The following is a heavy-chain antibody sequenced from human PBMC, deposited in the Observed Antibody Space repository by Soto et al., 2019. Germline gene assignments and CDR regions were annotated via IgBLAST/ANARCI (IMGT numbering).Heavy chain of an antibody. J-gene: IGHJ6*02. V-gene: IGHV4-39*01. CDR3: ARTYSSGRYYYYYGMDV. Sequence: QLQLQESGPGLVKPSETLSLTCTVSGGSISSSSYYWGWIRQPPGKGLEWIGSIYYSGSTYYNPSLKSRVTISVDTSKNQFSLKLSSVTAADTAVYYCARTYSSGRYYYYYGMDVWGQGTTVTVSS. CDR1: GGSISSSSYY. D-gene: IGHD6-19*01. CDR2: IYYSGST.